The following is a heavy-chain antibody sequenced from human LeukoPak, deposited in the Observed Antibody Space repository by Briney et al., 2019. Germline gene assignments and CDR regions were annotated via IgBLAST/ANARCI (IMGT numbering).Heavy chain of an antibody. CDR3: ARARRVQVVSAAESAEYFQH. Sequence: ASVKVSCKSSGYTFTYYGISWVRQAPGQGLEGMGWISAYKGNINYAQKFQGRVAMTTDTSTSTAYMELKSLRSDDTAVYYCARARRVQVVSAAESAEYFQHWGQGTLVTVSS. CDR1: GYTFTYYG. CDR2: ISAYKGNI. V-gene: IGHV1-18*01. J-gene: IGHJ1*01. D-gene: IGHD2-2*01.